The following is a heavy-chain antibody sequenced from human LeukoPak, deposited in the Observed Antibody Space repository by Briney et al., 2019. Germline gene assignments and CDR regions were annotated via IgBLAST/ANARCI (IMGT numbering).Heavy chain of an antibody. CDR1: SGSISNYY. J-gene: IGHJ1*01. D-gene: IGHD4-17*01. CDR2: IYTSGST. V-gene: IGHV4-4*07. CDR3: ARDSMTTVTTYWFYFQH. Sequence: PSETLSLTCTVSSGSISNYYWSWIRQPAGKGLEWIGRIYTSGSTNYNPSLKSRVTMSVDTSKNQFSLKLSSVTAADTAVYYCARDSMTTVTTYWFYFQHWGQGTLVTVSS.